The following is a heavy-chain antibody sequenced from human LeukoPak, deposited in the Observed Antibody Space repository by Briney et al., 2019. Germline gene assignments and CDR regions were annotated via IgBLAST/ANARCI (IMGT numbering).Heavy chain of an antibody. CDR3: ARVMYYYDSSGHFDY. J-gene: IGHJ4*02. V-gene: IGHV4-38-2*02. D-gene: IGHD3-22*01. CDR1: GYSISSGYY. CDR2: IYHSGST. Sequence: SETLSLTCTVSGYSISSGYYWGWIRQPPGKGLEWIGSIYHSGSTYYNPSLKSRVTISVDTSKNQFSLKLSSVTAADTAVYYCARVMYYYDSSGHFDYWGQGTLVTVSS.